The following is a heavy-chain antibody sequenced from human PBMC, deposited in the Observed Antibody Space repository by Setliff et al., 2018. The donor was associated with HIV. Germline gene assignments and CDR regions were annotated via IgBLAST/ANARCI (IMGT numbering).Heavy chain of an antibody. J-gene: IGHJ4*02. CDR1: GFTFNNYA. Sequence: PGGSLRLSCAASGFTFNNYAMSWVRQAPGKGLEWVSALSTSGDSTYYADSVKGRFTISRDDSKNTLYLQMNSLRAEDTAVYYCAKDNTWIPNGFDYWGQGTLVTV. CDR2: LSTSGDST. D-gene: IGHD5-18*01. CDR3: AKDNTWIPNGFDY. V-gene: IGHV3-23*01.